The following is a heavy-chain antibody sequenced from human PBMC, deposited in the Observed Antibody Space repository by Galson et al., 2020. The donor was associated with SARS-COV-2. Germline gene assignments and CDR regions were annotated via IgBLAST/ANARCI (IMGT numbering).Heavy chain of an antibody. J-gene: IGHJ4*02. CDR2: INDGGGRT. CDR3: ARETGLRGTYFLDS. V-gene: IGHV3-74*01. D-gene: IGHD1-1*01. CDR1: GFTFSDMW. Sequence: GESLKISCAASGFTFSDMWMQWVRQVPEKGLEWVSRINDGGGRTHYADSVKGRFTISRDNAKNTLYLQLDSLRVEDTGVYYCARETGLRGTYFLDSWGQGTLVTVSS.